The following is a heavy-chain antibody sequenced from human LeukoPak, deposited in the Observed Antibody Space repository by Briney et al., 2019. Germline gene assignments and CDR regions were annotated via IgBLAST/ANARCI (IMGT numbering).Heavy chain of an antibody. J-gene: IGHJ4*02. CDR2: ISYDGNNK. CDR3: AEPLQWELLGDFDY. D-gene: IGHD1-26*01. V-gene: IGHV3-30*03. Sequence: GGSLRLSCAASGFTFSSYGMHWVRQAPGKGLEWVAVISYDGNNKYYADSVKGRFTISRDNSKNTLYLQMNSLRVEDTAVYYSAEPLQWELLGDFDYWGQGTLVTVS. CDR1: GFTFSSYG.